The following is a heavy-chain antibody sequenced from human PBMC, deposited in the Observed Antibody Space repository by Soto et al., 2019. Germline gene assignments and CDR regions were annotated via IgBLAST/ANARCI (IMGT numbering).Heavy chain of an antibody. D-gene: IGHD3-22*01. CDR3: ARELSSGYYSHYNMDV. Sequence: QVQLVESGGGVVQPGRSLRLSCAASGFTFSTYPMHWVRQAPGKGLEWVALISFDGNNKYYTDSVKGRFTISRDNSMNTLYLQMNMLRPGDTAVYYCARELSSGYYSHYNMDVWGQGTTVTVSS. J-gene: IGHJ6*02. CDR1: GFTFSTYP. CDR2: ISFDGNNK. V-gene: IGHV3-30-3*01.